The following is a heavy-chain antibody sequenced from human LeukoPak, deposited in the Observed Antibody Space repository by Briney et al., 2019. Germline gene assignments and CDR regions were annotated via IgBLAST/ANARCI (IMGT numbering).Heavy chain of an antibody. CDR1: GYTLTELS. V-gene: IGHV1-24*01. CDR3: FLDSSGYYYGDAFDI. CDR2: FDPEDGET. D-gene: IGHD3-22*01. Sequence: ASVKVSCKVSGYTLTELSMHWVRQAPGKGLEWMGGFDPEDGETIYAQKFQGRVTMTEDTSTDTAYMELSSLRSEDTAVYYCFLDSSGYYYGDAFDIWGQGTMVTVSS. J-gene: IGHJ3*02.